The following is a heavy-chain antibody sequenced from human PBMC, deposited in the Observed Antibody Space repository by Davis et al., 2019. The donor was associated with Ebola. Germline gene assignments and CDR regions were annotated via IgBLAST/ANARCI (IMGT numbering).Heavy chain of an antibody. CDR1: GGSISSGGYY. CDR2: IYYSGST. D-gene: IGHD3-3*01. V-gene: IGHV4-61*08. Sequence: PSETLSLTCTVSGGSISSGGYYWSWIRQHPGKGLEWIGYIYYSGSTYYNPSLKSRVTISVDTSKNQFSLKLSSVTAADTAVYYCARVVTLDYDFWSGYPNWFDPWGQGTLVTVSS. CDR3: ARVVTLDYDFWSGYPNWFDP. J-gene: IGHJ5*02.